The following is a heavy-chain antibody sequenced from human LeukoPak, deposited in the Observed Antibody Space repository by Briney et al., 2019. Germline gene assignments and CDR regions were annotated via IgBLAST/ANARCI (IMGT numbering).Heavy chain of an antibody. CDR3: AKEGFGELDY. V-gene: IGHV3-21*01. Sequence: GGSLRLSCAASGSTFSTYSMNWVRQAPGKGLEWVSSISSRSNYIYYADSVKGRFTISRDNAKNSLYLQMNSLRAEDTAVYYCAKEGFGELDYWGQGTLVTVSS. CDR2: ISSRSNYI. CDR1: GSTFSTYS. D-gene: IGHD3-10*01. J-gene: IGHJ4*02.